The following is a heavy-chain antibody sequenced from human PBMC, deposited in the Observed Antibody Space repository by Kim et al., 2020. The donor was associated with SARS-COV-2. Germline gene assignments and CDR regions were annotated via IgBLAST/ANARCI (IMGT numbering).Heavy chain of an antibody. D-gene: IGHD4-17*01. CDR3: VRYTTDYPNWFDP. CDR2: IYYSGRT. CDR1: GDSISRGNYY. Sequence: SETLSLTCTVSGDSISRGNYYWTWIRQRPGKGLEWIGYIYYSGRTYYNSSLKSRLTISIDTSKNQFYLELTSVTAADTAIYYCVRYTTDYPNWFDPWGQGTLVTVSS. V-gene: IGHV4-30-4*08. J-gene: IGHJ5*02.